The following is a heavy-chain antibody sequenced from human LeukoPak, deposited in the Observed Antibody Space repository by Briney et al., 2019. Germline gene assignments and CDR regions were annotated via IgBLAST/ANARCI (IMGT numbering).Heavy chain of an antibody. CDR2: IYYSGST. V-gene: IGHV4-39*01. Sequence: SETLSLTCTVSGGSISSSSYYWGWIRQPPGKGLEWIGSIYYSGSTYYNPSLKSRVTISVDTSKNQFSLKLSSVTAADTAVYYCARSCDFWSGYYTYYYYYMDVWGKGTTVTVSS. CDR1: GGSISSSSYY. D-gene: IGHD3-3*01. CDR3: ARSCDFWSGYYTYYYYYMDV. J-gene: IGHJ6*03.